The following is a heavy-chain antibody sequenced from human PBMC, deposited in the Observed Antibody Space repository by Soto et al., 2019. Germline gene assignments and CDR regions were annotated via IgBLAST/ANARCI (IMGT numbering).Heavy chain of an antibody. D-gene: IGHD6-13*01. J-gene: IGHJ4*02. CDR1: GGSISNYY. V-gene: IGHV4-39*01. CDR2: IYYSGSS. CDR3: ARRTYSSIWYADY. Sequence: SETLSLTCTISGGSISNYYWGWIRQPPGKGLEWIGTIYYSGSSYYNSSLKSRVTISVDTSKNQFSLMLTSVTAADTAVYYCARRTYSSIWYADYWGQGTLVTVSS.